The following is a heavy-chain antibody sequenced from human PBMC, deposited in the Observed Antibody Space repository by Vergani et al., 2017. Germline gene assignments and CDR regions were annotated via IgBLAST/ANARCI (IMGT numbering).Heavy chain of an antibody. J-gene: IGHJ6*03. CDR2: ISYDGSNK. CDR1: GITFSSYG. D-gene: IGHD2-2*01. V-gene: IGHV3-30*18. CDR3: AKDRSTPYYYYMDV. Sequence: QVQLVESGGGVVQPGRSLRLSCAASGITFSSYGMHWVRQAPGKGLEWVAVISYDGSNKYYADSVKGRFTISRDNSKNTLYLQMNSLRAEDTAVYYCAKDRSTPYYYYMDVWGKGTTVTVSS.